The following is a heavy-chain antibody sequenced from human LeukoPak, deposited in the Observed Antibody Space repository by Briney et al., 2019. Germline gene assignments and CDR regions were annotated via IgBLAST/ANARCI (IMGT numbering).Heavy chain of an antibody. CDR2: ISGSSGNT. Sequence: GGSLRLSCAASGFTFSSYAMSWVRQAPGKGLEWVSAISGSSGNTYYADSVKGRFTISRDNSKNTLYLQLNGLRTEDTALYYCAKDRLLNCRGDCYIFDYWGQGTLVTVPS. D-gene: IGHD2-21*01. CDR3: AKDRLLNCRGDCYIFDY. CDR1: GFTFSSYA. J-gene: IGHJ4*02. V-gene: IGHV3-23*01.